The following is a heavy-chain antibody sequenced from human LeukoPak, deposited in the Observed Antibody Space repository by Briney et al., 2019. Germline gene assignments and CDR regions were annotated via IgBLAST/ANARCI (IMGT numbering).Heavy chain of an antibody. D-gene: IGHD4-17*01. CDR2: IYYSGNT. J-gene: IGHJ4*02. CDR3: ARTYGDRFDY. CDR1: VGSISSYY. V-gene: IGHV4-59*01. Sequence: SETLSLTCTVSVGSISSYYWSCIREPPQKGLEWGGYIYYSGNTNYNPSLKSRVTISVDTSKNQVSLKLSSVTAADTAVYYCARTYGDRFDYWGQGTLVTVSS.